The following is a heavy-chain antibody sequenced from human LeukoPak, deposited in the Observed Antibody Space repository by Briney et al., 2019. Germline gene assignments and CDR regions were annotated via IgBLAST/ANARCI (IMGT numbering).Heavy chain of an antibody. CDR3: ARADIVATIGDVYFDY. D-gene: IGHD5-12*01. Sequence: SVKVSCKASGYTFTSYDINWVRQATGQGLEWMGGIIPICGTANYAQKFQGRVTITADESTSTAYMELSSLRSEDTAVYYCARADIVATIGDVYFDYWGQGTLVTVSS. CDR1: GYTFTSYD. V-gene: IGHV1-69*13. CDR2: IIPICGTA. J-gene: IGHJ4*02.